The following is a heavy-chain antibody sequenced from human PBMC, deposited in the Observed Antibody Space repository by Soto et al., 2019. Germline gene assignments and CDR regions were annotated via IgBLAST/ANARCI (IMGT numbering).Heavy chain of an antibody. Sequence: PMRLSCAVSDLPFKHYPMSWVRWAPGKGLEWVSAIGAAGVPGYFDDPVKGRFIISRHNSGGTLYLQMHMMRAEATALYDCGYFYDDTNYDYRGQGTLVTVSS. CDR3: GYFYDDTNYDY. CDR2: IGAAGVPG. CDR1: DLPFKHYP. D-gene: IGHD2-8*01. J-gene: IGHJ4*02. V-gene: IGHV3-23*01.